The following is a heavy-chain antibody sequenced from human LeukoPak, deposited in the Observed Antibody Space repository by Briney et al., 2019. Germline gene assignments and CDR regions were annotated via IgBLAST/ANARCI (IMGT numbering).Heavy chain of an antibody. CDR3: AKTSIYGSGSYSFDY. Sequence: GGTLRLSCAASGFTCDDYAMHWVRQAPGKGLEGVSGISWNSGSIGYADSVKGRFTISRDNDKNSLYLQMNSLRAEDTALYYCAKTSIYGSGSYSFDYWGQGTLVTVSS. J-gene: IGHJ4*02. D-gene: IGHD3-10*01. CDR2: ISWNSGSI. V-gene: IGHV3-9*01. CDR1: GFTCDDYA.